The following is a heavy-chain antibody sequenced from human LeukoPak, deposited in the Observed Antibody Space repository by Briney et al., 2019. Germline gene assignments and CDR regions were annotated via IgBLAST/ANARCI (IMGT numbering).Heavy chain of an antibody. Sequence: GGSLRLSCSASGFTFSSYGMHWGRQAPGKGLEWWAVISYDGSNKYYADSVKGRFTISRDNSKNTLYLQMNSLRAEDTAVYYCVKDLVGAFDYWGQGTLVTVSS. CDR3: VKDLVGAFDY. J-gene: IGHJ4*02. V-gene: IGHV3-30*18. CDR2: ISYDGSNK. CDR1: GFTFSSYG. D-gene: IGHD1-26*01.